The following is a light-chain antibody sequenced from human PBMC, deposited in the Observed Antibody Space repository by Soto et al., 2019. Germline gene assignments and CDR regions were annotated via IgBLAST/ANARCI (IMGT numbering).Light chain of an antibody. Sequence: DIQMTQSPSSLAASVGDRVTLTCQASQDIATYLNWYQQEPGKAPYLLIYDAANLETGVPSRFSGSGSGTHFTFTISSLQPEDFATYFCLQYSNFPARVTFGGGTKL. CDR2: DAA. CDR3: LQYSNFPARVT. J-gene: IGKJ4*01. V-gene: IGKV1-33*01. CDR1: QDIATY.